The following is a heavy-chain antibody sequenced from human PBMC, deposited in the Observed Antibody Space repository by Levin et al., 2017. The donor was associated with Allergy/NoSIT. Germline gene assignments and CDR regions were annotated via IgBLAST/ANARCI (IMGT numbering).Heavy chain of an antibody. CDR2: IYYSGST. V-gene: IGHV4-30-4*01. CDR3: AGVYYYDSSGYYGWFDP. Sequence: SQTLSLTCTVSGGSISSGDYYWSWIRQPPGKGLEWIGYIYYSGSTYYNPSLKSRVTISVDTSKNQFSLKLSSVTAADTAVYYCAGVYYYDSSGYYGWFDPWGQGTLVTVSS. CDR1: GGSISSGDYY. D-gene: IGHD3-22*01. J-gene: IGHJ5*02.